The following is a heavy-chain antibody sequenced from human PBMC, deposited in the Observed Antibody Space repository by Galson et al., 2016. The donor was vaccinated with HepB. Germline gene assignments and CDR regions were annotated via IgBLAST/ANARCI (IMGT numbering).Heavy chain of an antibody. CDR1: GYPFSNYY. V-gene: IGHV1-46*01. J-gene: IGHJ4*02. CDR3: ARDREQQPAN. Sequence: SVKVSCKASGYPFSNYYMHWVRQAPGQGLEWMGIINPSGGATRYAHKVQDRVTMTRDTSTSTVYLELSTLRSEDSAVYFCARDREQQPANWGQGTLVTVSS. CDR2: INPSGGAT. D-gene: IGHD6-13*01.